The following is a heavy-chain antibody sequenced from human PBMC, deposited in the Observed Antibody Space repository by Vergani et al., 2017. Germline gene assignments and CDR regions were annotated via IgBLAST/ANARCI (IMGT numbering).Heavy chain of an antibody. CDR2: ISYDGSNK. J-gene: IGHJ6*02. D-gene: IGHD2-15*01. Sequence: VQLVESGGGLVQPGGSLRLSCAASGFTFSSYGMHWVRQAPGKGLEWVAVISYDGSNKYYADSVKGRFTISRDNSKNTLYLQMNSLRAEDTAVYYCAKDGGYCSGGSCYFYYYGMDVWGQGTTVTVSS. CDR3: AKDGGYCSGGSCYFYYYGMDV. CDR1: GFTFSSYG. V-gene: IGHV3-30*18.